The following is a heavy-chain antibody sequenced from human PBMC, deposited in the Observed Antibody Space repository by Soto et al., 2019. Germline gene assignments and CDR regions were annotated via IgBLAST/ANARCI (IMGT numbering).Heavy chain of an antibody. CDR3: ARGDATKIVVTTYYGMDV. Sequence: QVQLVQSGAEVKKPGSSVKVSCKASGGTLSNYGISWVRQAPGQGLEWMGGIIPVFGTANYAQKFQGRVTITADDSTTTVYMDVSSLRSDDTDVYYCARGDATKIVVTTYYGMDVWGQGTTVTVSS. CDR2: IIPVFGTA. CDR1: GGTLSNYG. V-gene: IGHV1-69*12. D-gene: IGHD4-17*01. J-gene: IGHJ6*02.